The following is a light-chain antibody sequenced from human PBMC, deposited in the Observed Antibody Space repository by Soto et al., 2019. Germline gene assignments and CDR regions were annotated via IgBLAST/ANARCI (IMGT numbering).Light chain of an antibody. CDR2: LNGDGRH. CDR3: QTWDTGIPMV. CDR1: RAHSSSA. Sequence: QSVLTQTPSASASLEASVKLTCTLSRAHSSSAIAWHHQQPEKGPRYLMKLNGDGRHFKGDGIPDRFSGSSSGAERYLTISSLQSEDEGDYYCQTWDTGIPMVFGGGTKLTVL. V-gene: IGLV4-69*01. J-gene: IGLJ2*01.